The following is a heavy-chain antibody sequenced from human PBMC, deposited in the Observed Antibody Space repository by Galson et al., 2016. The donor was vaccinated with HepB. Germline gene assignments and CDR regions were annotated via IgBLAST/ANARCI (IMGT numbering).Heavy chain of an antibody. V-gene: IGHV3-53*01. D-gene: IGHD4-17*01. CDR2: FTGGGST. CDR1: GFSVSSRC. Sequence: SLRLSCAVSGFSVSSRCISWVRQAPGKGLEWVSVFTGGGSTFYADSVKGRFTISRDNAKNSLYLQMNRLRAEDTAVYYCAKNFGDYVGDTFDMWGQGTMVTVSS. J-gene: IGHJ3*02. CDR3: AKNFGDYVGDTFDM.